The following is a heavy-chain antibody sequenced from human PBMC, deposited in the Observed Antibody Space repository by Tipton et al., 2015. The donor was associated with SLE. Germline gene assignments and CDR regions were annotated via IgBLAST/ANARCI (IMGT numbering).Heavy chain of an antibody. V-gene: IGHV4-4*08. CDR1: GGSISSYY. J-gene: IGHJ4*02. Sequence: TLSLTCTVSGGSISSYYWSWIRQPPGKGLEWIGYIYTSGSTNYNPSLKSRVTISVDTSKNQFSLKLSSVTAADTAVYYCATFSQSRLFDYWGQGRLVTVSS. D-gene: IGHD3-3*02. CDR3: ATFSQSRLFDY. CDR2: IYTSGST.